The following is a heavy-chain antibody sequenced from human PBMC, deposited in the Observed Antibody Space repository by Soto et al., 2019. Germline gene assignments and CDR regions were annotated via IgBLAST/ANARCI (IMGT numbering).Heavy chain of an antibody. V-gene: IGHV3-23*01. J-gene: IGHJ4*02. D-gene: IGHD3-10*01. CDR2: ISNSGGST. CDR1: GFTFSNYG. CDR3: AETSNHITMIRGLGYFDY. Sequence: DVQVLESGGGLVQPGGSLRLSCAASGFTFSNYGMSWVRQAPGKGLEWVSSISNSGGSTYYADSVKGRFTISRDTSKNTLYHQMDCPSVQDTAIYYCAETSNHITMIRGLGYFDYWGQGTLVTVSS.